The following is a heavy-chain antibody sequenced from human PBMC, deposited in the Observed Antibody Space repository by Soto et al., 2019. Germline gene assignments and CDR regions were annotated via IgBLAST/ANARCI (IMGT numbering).Heavy chain of an antibody. Sequence: QVQLVQSGAEVKKPGASVKVSCKGSGFTVSNYGLTWVRQAPGQGLEWVGWVSAYNGYTKSAQNFQDRLIMTTDTSTNTAYMELRGLRTDDTALYYGAVGTSIAVPEGPWGQGTLVTVSS. D-gene: IGHD6-19*01. V-gene: IGHV1-18*01. CDR1: GFTVSNYG. CDR2: VSAYNGYT. CDR3: AVGTSIAVPEGP. J-gene: IGHJ4*02.